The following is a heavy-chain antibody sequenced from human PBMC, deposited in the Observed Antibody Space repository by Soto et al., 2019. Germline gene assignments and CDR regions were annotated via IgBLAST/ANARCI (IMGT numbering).Heavy chain of an antibody. Sequence: SETLSLTCAVYGGSFSGYYWSWIRQPPGKGLEWIGEINHSGSTNYNPSLKSRVTISVDTSKNQFSLKLSSVTAADTAVYYCARECFGYCSGGSCYRVAAPYYFDYWGQGTLVTVSS. CDR2: INHSGST. D-gene: IGHD2-15*01. J-gene: IGHJ4*02. CDR3: ARECFGYCSGGSCYRVAAPYYFDY. V-gene: IGHV4-34*01. CDR1: GGSFSGYY.